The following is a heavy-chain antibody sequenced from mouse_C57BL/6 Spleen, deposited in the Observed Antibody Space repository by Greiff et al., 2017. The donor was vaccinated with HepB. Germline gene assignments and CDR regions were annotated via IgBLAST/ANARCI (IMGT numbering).Heavy chain of an antibody. J-gene: IGHJ4*01. CDR1: GFTFSSYG. CDR2: ISSGGSYT. V-gene: IGHV5-6*01. Sequence: EVQLVESGGDLVKPGGSLKLSCAASGFTFSSYGMSWVRQTPDKRLEWVATISSGGSYTYYPDSVKGRFTISRDNAKNTLYLQMSSLKSEDTAMYYCARHGVDYWGQGTSVTVSS. CDR3: ARHGVDY.